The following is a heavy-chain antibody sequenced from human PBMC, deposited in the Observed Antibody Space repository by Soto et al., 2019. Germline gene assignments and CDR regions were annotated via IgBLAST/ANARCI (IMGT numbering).Heavy chain of an antibody. D-gene: IGHD6-13*01. J-gene: IGHJ4*02. CDR3: AYRVTSGWGSSWCN. CDR2: IYWDDDK. CDR1: GFSLTTSDVG. Sequence: QITLNESGPTLVKPTQTLTLTCTFSGFSLTTSDVGVGWIRQPPGKAMEWLALIYWDDDKHYSPSLETRLTITNDTSKSKVVLTMTNMDPVDTATYYCAYRVTSGWGSSWCNCGQGTMVTVSS. V-gene: IGHV2-5*02.